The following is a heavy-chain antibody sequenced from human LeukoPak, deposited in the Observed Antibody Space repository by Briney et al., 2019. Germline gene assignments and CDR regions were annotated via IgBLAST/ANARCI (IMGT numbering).Heavy chain of an antibody. J-gene: IGHJ4*02. CDR1: GGSISSYY. CDR2: IYYSGST. CDR3: ARVGGYDFWSGYPLIYYFDY. V-gene: IGHV4-59*01. Sequence: PSETLSLTCTVSGGSISSYYWSWIRQPPGKGLEWIGYIYYSGSTNYNPSLKSRVTISVDTSKNQFSLKLSSVTAADTAVYYCARVGGYDFWSGYPLIYYFDYWGQGTLVTVSS. D-gene: IGHD3-3*01.